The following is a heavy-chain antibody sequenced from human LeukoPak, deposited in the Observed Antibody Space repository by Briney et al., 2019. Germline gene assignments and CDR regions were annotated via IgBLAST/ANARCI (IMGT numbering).Heavy chain of an antibody. CDR3: ARGLTIFGVVNDAFDI. D-gene: IGHD3-3*01. Sequence: GGSLRLSCAASGFTFSNYWTYWVRQAPGKGLVWVSLIYSDGSSTIYADSVKGRFTISRDNAKNTLYLQMNSLRAEDTAVYYCARGLTIFGVVNDAFDIWGQGTMVTVSS. CDR2: IYSDGSST. V-gene: IGHV3-74*01. CDR1: GFTFSNYW. J-gene: IGHJ3*02.